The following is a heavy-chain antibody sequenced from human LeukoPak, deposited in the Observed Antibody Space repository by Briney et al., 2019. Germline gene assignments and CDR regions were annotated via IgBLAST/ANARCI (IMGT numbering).Heavy chain of an antibody. CDR1: GFTFSSYA. V-gene: IGHV3-23*01. J-gene: IGHJ4*02. CDR3: AKSPGDREGIDY. D-gene: IGHD3-10*01. CDR2: ISAGGGST. Sequence: GGSLRLSYAASGFTFSSYAMTWVRQAPGKGLEWVSTISAGGGSTYYADSVKGRFTISRDNSKSTLFLQMSSLRAEDTALYYCAKSPGDREGIDYWGQGTLVTVSS.